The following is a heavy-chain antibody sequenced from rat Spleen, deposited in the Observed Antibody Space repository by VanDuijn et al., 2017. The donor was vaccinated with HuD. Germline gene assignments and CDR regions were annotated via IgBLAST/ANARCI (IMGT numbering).Heavy chain of an antibody. CDR2: ITNTGGST. CDR1: GFTFNNYW. D-gene: IGHD1-10*01. V-gene: IGHV5-31*01. CDR3: ARHEITTNVMDA. Sequence: EVQLVESGGGLVQPGRSLKLSCVASGFTFNNYWMTWIRQAPGKGLEWVASITNTGGSTYYRDSVKGRFTISRDNAKNTQYLQMDSLRSEDTATYYCARHEITTNVMDAWGQGASVTVSS. J-gene: IGHJ4*01.